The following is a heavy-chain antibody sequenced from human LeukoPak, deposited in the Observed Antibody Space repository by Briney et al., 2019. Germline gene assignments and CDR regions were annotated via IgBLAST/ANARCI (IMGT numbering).Heavy chain of an antibody. CDR3: ARHGFGGMDV. Sequence: PSETLSLTCTVSGGSISSGGYYWSWIRQHPGKGLEWIGYIYYSGSTYYNPSLKSRVTISVDTSKNQFSLKLSSVTAADTAVYYCARHGFGGMDVWGQGTTVTVSS. D-gene: IGHD3-10*01. CDR2: IYYSGST. V-gene: IGHV4-31*03. CDR1: GGSISSGGYY. J-gene: IGHJ6*02.